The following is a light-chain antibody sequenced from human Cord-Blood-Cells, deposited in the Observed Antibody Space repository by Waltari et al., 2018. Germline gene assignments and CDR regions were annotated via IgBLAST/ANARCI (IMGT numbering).Light chain of an antibody. CDR3: CSYAGSSTWV. V-gene: IGLV2-23*02. CDR2: EVS. J-gene: IGLJ3*02. Sequence: QSALTQPASVSGSPGQSITISCTGPSSDLGSYNLVSWYQQHPGKAPKLMIYEVSKRPSGVSNRFSGSKSGNTASLTISGLQAEDEADYYCCSYAGSSTWVFGGGTKLTVL. CDR1: SSDLGSYNL.